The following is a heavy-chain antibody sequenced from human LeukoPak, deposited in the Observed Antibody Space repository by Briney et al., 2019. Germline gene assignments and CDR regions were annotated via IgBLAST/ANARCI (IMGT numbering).Heavy chain of an antibody. CDR3: ARVSSSSAGLLDY. Sequence: GGSLRLSCAASGFTFSSYGMHWVRQAPGKGLEWVAVTWYDGSNKYYADSVKGRFTISRDNSKNTLYLQMNSLRAEDTAVYYCARVSSSSAGLLDYWGQGTLVTVSS. V-gene: IGHV3-33*01. CDR2: TWYDGSNK. D-gene: IGHD6-6*01. CDR1: GFTFSSYG. J-gene: IGHJ4*02.